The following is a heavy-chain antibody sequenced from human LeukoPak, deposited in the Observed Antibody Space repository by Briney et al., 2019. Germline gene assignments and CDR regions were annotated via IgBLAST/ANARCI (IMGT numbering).Heavy chain of an antibody. CDR1: GGSISSYY. Sequence: ETLSLTCTVSGGSISSYYWSWIRQPPGKGLEWIGYIYYSGSTNYNPSLKSRVTISVDTSKNQFSLKLSSVTAADTAVYYCAREGPPGFVYYGMDVWGQGTTVTVSS. CDR3: AREGPPGFVYYGMDV. V-gene: IGHV4-59*01. D-gene: IGHD3-3*01. J-gene: IGHJ6*02. CDR2: IYYSGST.